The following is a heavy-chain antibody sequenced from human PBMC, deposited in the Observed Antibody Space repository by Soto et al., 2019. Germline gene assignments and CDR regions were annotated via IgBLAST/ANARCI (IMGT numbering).Heavy chain of an antibody. CDR3: AKHNTGITVAGYVSFDR. J-gene: IGHJ4*02. D-gene: IGHD6-19*01. CDR2: IYYSGSS. CDR1: GASISSTNYY. Sequence: QLQLQESGPGLVKPSETLSLTCTVSGASISSTNYYWDWLRQSPGEGLEWIGGIYYSGSSYYSPSLKSRVTQPVAESKNQIFLRLTSVTDADTAHYYCAKHNTGITVAGYVSFDRWGQGTLVTVSS. V-gene: IGHV4-39*01.